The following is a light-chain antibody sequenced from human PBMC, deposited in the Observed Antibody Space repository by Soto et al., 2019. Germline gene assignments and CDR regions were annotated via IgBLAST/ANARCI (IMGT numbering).Light chain of an antibody. Sequence: QSVLTQPPSVSGDPGQRVTISCTGSSSNIGAGYDVHWYQQLPGTAPKLLIYANTNRPSGVPDRFSGSKSGTSASLAITGLQAEDEADYYCQSYDSSLSGSNWVFGGGTKLTVL. CDR1: SSNIGAGYD. CDR2: ANT. V-gene: IGLV1-40*01. J-gene: IGLJ3*02. CDR3: QSYDSSLSGSNWV.